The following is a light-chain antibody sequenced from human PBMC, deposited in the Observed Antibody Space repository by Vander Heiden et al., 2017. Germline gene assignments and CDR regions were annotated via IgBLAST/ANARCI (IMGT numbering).Light chain of an antibody. CDR2: RNN. CDR3: AAWDDSLSGVV. J-gene: IGLJ2*01. V-gene: IGLV1-47*01. Sequence: QSVLTQPPSASGTPGQRVTISCSGSSSNIGSNYVYWYQQLPGTAPKLLIYRNNQRPSGVPDRFSGSKSGTSASLAISGLRSEDEAHYYCAAWDDSLSGVVFGGGTKLIVL. CDR1: SSNIGSNY.